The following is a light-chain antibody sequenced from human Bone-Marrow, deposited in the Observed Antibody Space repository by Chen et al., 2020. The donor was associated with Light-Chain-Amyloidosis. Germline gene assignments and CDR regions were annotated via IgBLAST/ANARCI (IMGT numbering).Light chain of an antibody. CDR3: QSADSSSTYDVI. CDR1: DLPTKY. Sequence: SDDLTHLPSVSVSPRPTVSITCSGDDLPTKYAYWYQEKPGQAPVLVIHRDTEGPSGISARFSGSSSGTNSAVTISGVQAEDEADYHCQSADSSSTYDVIFGGGTKLTVL. J-gene: IGLJ2*01. CDR2: RDT. V-gene: IGLV3-25*03.